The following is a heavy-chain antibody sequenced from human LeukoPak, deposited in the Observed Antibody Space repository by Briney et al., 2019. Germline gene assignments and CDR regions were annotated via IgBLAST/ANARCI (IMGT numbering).Heavy chain of an antibody. D-gene: IGHD5-18*01. CDR2: ISGSGAYT. CDR1: GFTFTTYA. CDR3: AKGHGYTYGYDAFDI. Sequence: GGSLRLSCAASGFTFTTYAMSWVRQAPGRGLEWASTISGSGAYTYYADSVRGRFTISRDNSKNTLYLQMNCLRAEDTAVYYCAKGHGYTYGYDAFDIWGQGTMVTVSS. J-gene: IGHJ3*02. V-gene: IGHV3-23*01.